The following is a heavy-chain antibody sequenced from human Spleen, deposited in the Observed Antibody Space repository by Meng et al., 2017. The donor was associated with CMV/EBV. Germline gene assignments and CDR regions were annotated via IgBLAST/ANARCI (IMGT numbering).Heavy chain of an antibody. Sequence: SGPTLVKPTQTLTLTCTFSGFSLSTSGVVVGRIRQPPGKALEWLAFIYWNDDKRYSPSLKSRLTITKDTSKNQVVLTMTNMDPVDTATYYCAHRTTVTSVDYWGQGTLVTVSS. CDR3: AHRTTVTSVDY. V-gene: IGHV2-5*01. CDR2: IYWNDDK. J-gene: IGHJ4*02. D-gene: IGHD4-17*01. CDR1: GFSLSTSGVV.